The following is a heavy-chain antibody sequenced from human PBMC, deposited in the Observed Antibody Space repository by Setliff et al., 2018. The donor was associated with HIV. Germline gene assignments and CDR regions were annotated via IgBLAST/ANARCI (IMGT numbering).Heavy chain of an antibody. V-gene: IGHV7-4-1*02. CDR2: INTNTGNP. Sequence: ASVKVSCKASGYTFTTYAMNWVRQAPGQGLEWMGWINTNTGNPTYAEGFTGRFVFSLDTSVSTTAYLQISILKAEDTALYYCARDLGGNTLYYLDYWGQGTLVTVSS. CDR3: ARDLGGNTLYYLDY. J-gene: IGHJ4*02. CDR1: GYTFTTYA. D-gene: IGHD3-16*01.